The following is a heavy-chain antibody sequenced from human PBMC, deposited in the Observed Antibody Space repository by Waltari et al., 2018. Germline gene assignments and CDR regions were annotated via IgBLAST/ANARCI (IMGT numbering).Heavy chain of an antibody. CDR3: AKAPPVDGGFDY. J-gene: IGHJ4*02. V-gene: IGHV3-30-3*01. CDR2: ISYDGSNK. CDR1: GFTFSSYA. Sequence: QVQLVESGGGVVQPGRSLRLSCAASGFTFSSYAMHWVRQAPGKGLEWVAVISYDGSNKYYADSVKGRFTISRDNSKNTLYLQRNSLRAEDTAVYYCAKAPPVDGGFDYWGQGTLVTVSS. D-gene: IGHD2-15*01.